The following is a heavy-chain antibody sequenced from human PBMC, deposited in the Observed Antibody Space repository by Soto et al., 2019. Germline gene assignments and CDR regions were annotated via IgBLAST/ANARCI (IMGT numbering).Heavy chain of an antibody. CDR2: ITGGGGAT. D-gene: IGHD5-18*01. CDR1: GFTFSGSA. Sequence: GGSLILSCAASGFTFSGSAMSWVRRAPGEGLEWVSAITGGGGATYYADSVKGRFTISRDNSKNTLYMQMNSLRAEDTAAYYCVKGSASARPYYFDSWGQGTLVTVSS. J-gene: IGHJ4*02. CDR3: VKGSASARPYYFDS. V-gene: IGHV3-23*01.